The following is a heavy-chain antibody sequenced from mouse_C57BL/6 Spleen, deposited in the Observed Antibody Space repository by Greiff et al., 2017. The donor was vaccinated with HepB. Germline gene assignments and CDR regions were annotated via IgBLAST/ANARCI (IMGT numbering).Heavy chain of an antibody. Sequence: EVKLVESGGGLVKPGGSLKLSCAASGFTFSSYAMSWVRQTPEKRLEWVATISDGGSYTYYPDNVKGRFTISRDNAKNNLYLQMSHLKSEDTAMYYCAREGDGGYWGQGTTLTVSS. CDR1: GFTFSSYA. J-gene: IGHJ2*01. CDR2: ISDGGSYT. D-gene: IGHD3-3*01. CDR3: AREGDGGY. V-gene: IGHV5-4*01.